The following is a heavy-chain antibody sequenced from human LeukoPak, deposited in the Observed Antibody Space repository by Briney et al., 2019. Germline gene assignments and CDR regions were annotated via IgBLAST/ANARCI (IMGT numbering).Heavy chain of an antibody. J-gene: IGHJ4*02. CDR1: GGSISSGGYS. D-gene: IGHD3-10*01. CDR2: IYHSGST. CDR3: ARGTRGAYYYGSGSYRY. Sequence: SETLSLTCAVSGGSISSGGYSWSWIRQPPGKGLEWIGYIYHSGSTYYNPSLKSRVTISVDRSKNQFSLKLSSVTAADTAVYYCARGTRGAYYYGSGSYRYWGQGTLVTVSS. V-gene: IGHV4-30-2*01.